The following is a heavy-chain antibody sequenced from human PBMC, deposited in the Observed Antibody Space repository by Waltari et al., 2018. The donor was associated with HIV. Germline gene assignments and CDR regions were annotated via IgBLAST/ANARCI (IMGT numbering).Heavy chain of an antibody. Sequence: DVQLVQSGEEVKKPGASLKISCQGSGYSFSTYSIGWVRQMPGKGLEWMGIIYPGDSDARYSPSFQGQVIISVDKSIRTAYLQWSSLKVSDTGMYYCAKHAGNRRYSGNRWVDYWGQGTLVTVSS. D-gene: IGHD1-26*01. CDR2: IYPGDSDA. V-gene: IGHV5-51*01. CDR1: GYSFSTYS. CDR3: AKHAGNRRYSGNRWVDY. J-gene: IGHJ4*02.